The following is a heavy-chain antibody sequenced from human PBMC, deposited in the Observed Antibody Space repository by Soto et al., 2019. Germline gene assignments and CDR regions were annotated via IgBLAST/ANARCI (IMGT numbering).Heavy chain of an antibody. CDR3: ARDPMI. V-gene: IGHV4-30-2*01. Sequence: PSETLSLTCAVSGGSISRGGYSWSWIRQPPGKGLEWIGYIYHSGSTYYNPSLKSRVTISVDRSKNQFSLKLSSVTAADTAVYYCARDPMIWGRGTLVTVSS. CDR2: IYHSGST. D-gene: IGHD3-22*01. CDR1: GGSISRGGYS. J-gene: IGHJ4*02.